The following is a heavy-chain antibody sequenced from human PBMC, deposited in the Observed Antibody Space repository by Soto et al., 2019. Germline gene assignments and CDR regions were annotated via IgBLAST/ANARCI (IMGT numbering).Heavy chain of an antibody. D-gene: IGHD2-21*01. CDR2: MNQHGNAK. J-gene: IGHJ4*02. CDR1: GFSFSVYW. Sequence: GGSLRLSCAASGFSFSVYWMAWVRQAPGKGLEWVATMNQHGNAKFYLDSVEGRFTISRDNAKNSLYLQVESLRVEDTAVYYCAREDWYQFDQWGQGTLVTVSS. CDR3: AREDWYQFDQ. V-gene: IGHV3-7*03.